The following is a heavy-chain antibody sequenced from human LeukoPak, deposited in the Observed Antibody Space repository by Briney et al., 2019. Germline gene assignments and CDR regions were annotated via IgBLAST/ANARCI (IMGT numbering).Heavy chain of an antibody. D-gene: IGHD2-2*01. CDR3: ARDSLLPAANADAFDI. Sequence: PGGSLRLPCAASGFTFSSYSMNWVRQAPGKGLEWVSSISSSSSYIYYADSVKGRFTISRDNAKNSLYLQMNSLRAEDTAVYYCARDSLLPAANADAFDIWGQGTMVTVSS. CDR1: GFTFSSYS. CDR2: ISSSSSYI. V-gene: IGHV3-21*01. J-gene: IGHJ3*02.